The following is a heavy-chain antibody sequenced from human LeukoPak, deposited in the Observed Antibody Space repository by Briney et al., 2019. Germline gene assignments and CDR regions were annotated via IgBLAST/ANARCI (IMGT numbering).Heavy chain of an antibody. Sequence: PGGSLRLSCAASGFTFSSYAMSWVRQAPGKGLEWVSAIIGSGGSTYYADSVKGRFTISRDNSKNTLYLQMNSLRAEDTAVYYCASYSSSWYMFFDYWGQGTLVTVSS. CDR2: IIGSGGST. D-gene: IGHD6-13*01. J-gene: IGHJ4*02. CDR3: ASYSSSWYMFFDY. V-gene: IGHV3-23*01. CDR1: GFTFSSYA.